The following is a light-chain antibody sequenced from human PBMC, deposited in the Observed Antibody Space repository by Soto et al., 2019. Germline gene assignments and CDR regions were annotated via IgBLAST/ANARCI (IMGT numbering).Light chain of an antibody. V-gene: IGKV3-20*01. CDR2: GAS. CDR3: QQYGSSPLT. J-gene: IGKJ4*01. CDR1: QSLSNTF. Sequence: NVLTQSPGTLSLSPGERATLSCRASQSLSNTFLSWYQQKPGQAPRRLIFGASSRATGIPDRFSGSGSGTDFTLTISRLEPEDFAVYYCQQYGSSPLTFGGGTKVDIK.